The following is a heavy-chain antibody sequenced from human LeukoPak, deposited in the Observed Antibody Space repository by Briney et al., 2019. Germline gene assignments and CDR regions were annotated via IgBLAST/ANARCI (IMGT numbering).Heavy chain of an antibody. Sequence: GGSLRLSCAASGFSFRDYWMSWVRQAPGKGLEWVSTIRGGGDSTYYADSLKGRFTISRDNSQNTLYLQMNGLRGEDTAIYYCAKDRGTIVHNWYFDIWGRGTLLTVSS. D-gene: IGHD2/OR15-2a*01. CDR2: IRGGGDST. J-gene: IGHJ2*01. V-gene: IGHV3-23*01. CDR1: GFSFRDYW. CDR3: AKDRGTIVHNWYFDI.